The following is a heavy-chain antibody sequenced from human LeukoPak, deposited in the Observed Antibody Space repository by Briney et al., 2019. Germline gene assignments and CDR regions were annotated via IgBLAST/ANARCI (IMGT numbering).Heavy chain of an antibody. Sequence: ASVKVSCKASGGTFSSYAISWVRQAPGQGLEWMGRTIPIFGIANYAQKFQGRVTITADKSTSTAYMELSSLRSEDTAVYYCARAGSGTQDYYYGMDVWGQGTTVTVSS. CDR3: ARAGSGTQDYYYGMDV. CDR1: GGTFSSYA. V-gene: IGHV1-69*04. D-gene: IGHD3-10*01. CDR2: TIPIFGIA. J-gene: IGHJ6*02.